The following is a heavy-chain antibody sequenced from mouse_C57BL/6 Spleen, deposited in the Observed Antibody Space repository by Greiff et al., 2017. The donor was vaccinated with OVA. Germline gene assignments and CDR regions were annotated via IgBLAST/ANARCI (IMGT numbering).Heavy chain of an antibody. J-gene: IGHJ1*03. CDR2: IDPETGCT. CDR3: TGGLSSYGYFDV. V-gene: IGHV1-15*01. D-gene: IGHD1-1*01. Sequence: QVQLQQSGAELVRPGASVTLSCKASGYTFTDYEMHWVKQTPVHGLEWIGAIDPETGCTAYNQKFKGKAILTADKSSSTAYMELRSLTSEDSAVYYCTGGLSSYGYFDVWGTGTTVTVSS. CDR1: GYTFTDYE.